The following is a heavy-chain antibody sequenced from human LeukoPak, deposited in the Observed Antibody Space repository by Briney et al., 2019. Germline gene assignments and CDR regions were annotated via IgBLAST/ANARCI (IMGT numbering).Heavy chain of an antibody. CDR1: GFTFSSYA. V-gene: IGHV3-30*04. J-gene: IGHJ5*02. CDR2: ISYDGSNK. D-gene: IGHD2-2*01. Sequence: GGSLRLSCAASGFTFSSYAMHWVRQAPGKGLEWVAVISYDGSNKYYADSVKGRFTISRDNSKNTLYLQMNSLRAEDTAVYYCARGSSIVTLSLWFDPWGQGTLVTVSS. CDR3: ARGSSIVTLSLWFDP.